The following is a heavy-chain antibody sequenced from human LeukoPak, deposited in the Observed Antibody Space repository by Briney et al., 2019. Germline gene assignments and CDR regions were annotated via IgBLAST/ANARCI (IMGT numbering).Heavy chain of an antibody. CDR3: AIDYYDSSGYYDSDTFDL. CDR1: GYSFTGYY. V-gene: IGHV1-2*02. J-gene: IGHJ3*01. D-gene: IGHD3-22*01. CDR2: INPNSGGT. Sequence: ASVKVSCKASGYSFTGYYLHWVRQAPGQGLEWMGWINPNSGGTNYAQNFQGRVTMTRDTSITTAYMELGRLRSDDTAVYYCAIDYYDSSGYYDSDTFDLWGQGTMVTVSA.